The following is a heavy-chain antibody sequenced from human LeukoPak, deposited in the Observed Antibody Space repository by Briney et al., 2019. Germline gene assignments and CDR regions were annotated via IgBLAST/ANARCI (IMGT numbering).Heavy chain of an antibody. CDR1: GYTFTAYY. CDR3: ARPWEITMSERSYNWFDS. Sequence: VASVKVSCKASGYTFTAYYIHWVRQAPGQGLEWMGRINPNSGGTNYAQKFQGRVTMTRDTSISTAYMELSRLRSDDTAVYYCARPWEITMSERSYNWFDSWGQGTLVTASS. J-gene: IGHJ5*01. V-gene: IGHV1-2*02. CDR2: INPNSGGT. D-gene: IGHD1-26*01.